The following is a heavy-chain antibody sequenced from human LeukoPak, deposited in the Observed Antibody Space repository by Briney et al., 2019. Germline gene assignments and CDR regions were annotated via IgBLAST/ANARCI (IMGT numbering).Heavy chain of an antibody. Sequence: GGSLRLSCAASGLLFSNYAMIWFRQAPGKGLEWVSGISGSGGDTYNTDSVKGRLTISRDNSKHTLYLQMNSLRAEDTAVYYCAKSPYSGSYPGTFDLWGQGTMVIVSS. V-gene: IGHV3-23*01. CDR1: GLLFSNYA. D-gene: IGHD1-26*01. CDR3: AKSPYSGSYPGTFDL. CDR2: ISGSGGDT. J-gene: IGHJ3*01.